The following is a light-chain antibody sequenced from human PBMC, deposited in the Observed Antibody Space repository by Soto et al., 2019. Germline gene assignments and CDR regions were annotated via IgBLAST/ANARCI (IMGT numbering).Light chain of an antibody. CDR3: QQRSNWLT. J-gene: IGKJ4*01. CDR1: QSVSSY. CDR2: DAS. Sequence: EIVMTQSPATLSVSPGERATFSCRASQSVSSYLAWYQQKPGQAPRLLIYDASNRATGIPARFSGSGSGTDFTLTICSLEPEDFAVYYCQQRSNWLTFGGGTKVDIK. V-gene: IGKV3-11*01.